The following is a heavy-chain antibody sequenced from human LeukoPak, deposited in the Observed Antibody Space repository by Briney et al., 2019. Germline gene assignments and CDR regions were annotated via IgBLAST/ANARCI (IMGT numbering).Heavy chain of an antibody. D-gene: IGHD3-22*01. CDR1: GFTFSDHY. CDR3: TRVGNSGGYYNPLDY. CDR2: TRNKANGYTT. J-gene: IGHJ4*02. Sequence: PGGSLRLSCAASGFTFSDHYMDWVRQAPGKGLEWVGRTRNKANGYTTEYAASVKDRSTMSRDDSKNSVYLQMNSLKTEDTAVYYCTRVGNSGGYYNPLDYWGQGTLVTVSS. V-gene: IGHV3-72*01.